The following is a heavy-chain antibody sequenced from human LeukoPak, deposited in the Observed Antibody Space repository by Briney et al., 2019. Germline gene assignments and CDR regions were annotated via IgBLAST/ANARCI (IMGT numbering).Heavy chain of an antibody. CDR1: GGSFSGYY. D-gene: IGHD6-13*01. V-gene: IGHV4-34*01. J-gene: IGHJ4*02. Sequence: SETLSLTCAVYGGSFSGYYWSWIRQPPGKGLEWIGEIYHSGSTNYNPSLKSRVTISMDTSNNHFSLKLRSVTAADTAVYYCARRAARTHDYWGQGTLVTVSS. CDR3: ARRAARTHDY. CDR2: IYHSGST.